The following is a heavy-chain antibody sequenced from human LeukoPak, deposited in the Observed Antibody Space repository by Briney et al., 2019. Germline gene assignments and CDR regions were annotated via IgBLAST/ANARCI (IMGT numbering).Heavy chain of an antibody. CDR3: ARGGGTNFGVITD. J-gene: IGHJ4*02. CDR1: GYTFNDYY. Sequence: ASVKVSCKPSGYTFNDYYMHWVRQAPGQGLEWIGWINPKSGETNYAQHFQGRVTMTRDTSTNTGYMDLSRLKADDTAVYHCARGGGTNFGVITDWGQGALVTVSS. V-gene: IGHV1-2*02. D-gene: IGHD3-3*01. CDR2: INPKSGET.